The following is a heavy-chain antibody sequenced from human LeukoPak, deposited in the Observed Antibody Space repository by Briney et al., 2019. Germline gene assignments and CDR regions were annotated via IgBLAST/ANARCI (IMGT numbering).Heavy chain of an antibody. J-gene: IGHJ3*01. CDR2: ISSSSRYI. V-gene: IGHV3-21*01. D-gene: IGHD3-10*01. Sequence: GGSLRLSCAASGFTFSSYSMNWVRQAPGKGLEWVSSISSSSRYIYYADSVKGRFTISRDNAKNSLYLQMNSLRAEDTAVYYCARGLGYYGSGSYGGVGGQGTMVTVSS. CDR1: GFTFSSYS. CDR3: ARGLGYYGSGSYGGV.